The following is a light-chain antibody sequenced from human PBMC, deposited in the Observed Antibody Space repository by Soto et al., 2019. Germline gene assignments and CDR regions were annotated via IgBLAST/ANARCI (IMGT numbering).Light chain of an antibody. V-gene: IGKV3-20*01. CDR1: QSVSSSY. J-gene: IGKJ1*01. Sequence: EIVFTLSPGTLSLSPGERATLSCRASQSVSSSYLAWYQQKPGQAPRLLIYGASSRATGIPDRFSGSGSGTEFILTISELEPEDSGIYHCHQHGGSPETFGQGTKVDI. CDR2: GAS. CDR3: HQHGGSPET.